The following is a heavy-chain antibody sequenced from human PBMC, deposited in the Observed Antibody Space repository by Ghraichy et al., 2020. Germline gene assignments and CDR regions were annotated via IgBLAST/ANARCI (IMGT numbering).Heavy chain of an antibody. J-gene: IGHJ6*02. V-gene: IGHV3-11*04. Sequence: GGSLRLSCAASGFTFSDYYMSWIRQAPGKGLEWVSYISSSGSTIYYADSVKGRFTISRDNAKNSLYLQMNSLRAEDTAVYYCARGQHLDTYYYYGMDVWGQGTTVTVSS. CDR1: GFTFSDYY. CDR2: ISSSGSTI. D-gene: IGHD6-13*01. CDR3: ARGQHLDTYYYYGMDV.